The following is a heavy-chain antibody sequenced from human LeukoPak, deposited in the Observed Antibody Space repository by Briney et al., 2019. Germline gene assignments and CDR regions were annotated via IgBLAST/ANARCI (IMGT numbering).Heavy chain of an antibody. J-gene: IGHJ4*02. Sequence: PSETLSLTCTVSGYSISSGYYWGWIRQPPGKGLEWIGSIYHSGSTYYNPSLKSRVTISVDTSKNQFSLKLSSVTAADTAVYYCARVRSSGERDYWGQGTLVTVSS. V-gene: IGHV4-38-2*02. CDR2: IYHSGST. CDR3: ARVRSSGERDY. D-gene: IGHD3-10*01. CDR1: GYSISSGYY.